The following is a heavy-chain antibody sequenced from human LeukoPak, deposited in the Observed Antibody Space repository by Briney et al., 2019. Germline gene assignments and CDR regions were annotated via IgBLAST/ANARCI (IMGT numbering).Heavy chain of an antibody. CDR2: VYYTGST. V-gene: IGHV4-59*08. J-gene: IGHJ4*02. CDR1: GGSIISYY. Sequence: SETLSLTCTVSGGSIISYYWSWIRQPPGKGLEWIGYVYYTGSTKYNPSLKSRVARSVDTSKNQFSLKLSSVTAADTAVYYCARGGTNFDYWGQGTQVTVSS. CDR3: ARGGTNFDY. D-gene: IGHD1-26*01.